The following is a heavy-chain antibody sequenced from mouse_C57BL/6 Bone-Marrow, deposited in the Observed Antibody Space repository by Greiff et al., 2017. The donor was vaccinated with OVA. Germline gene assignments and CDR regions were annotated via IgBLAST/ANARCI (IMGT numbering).Heavy chain of an antibody. CDR1: GFTFSDYG. V-gene: IGHV5-17*01. CDR3: ARQNYGSSYRYFDV. Sequence: EVQLVESGGGLVKPGGSLKLSCAASGFTFSDYGMHWVRQAPEKGLEWVAYISSGSSPIYYAATVKGRFTISSDNAKNTLFLQMTSMRSEDTAMYYCARQNYGSSYRYFDVWGTGTTVTVAS. D-gene: IGHD1-1*01. J-gene: IGHJ1*03. CDR2: ISSGSSPI.